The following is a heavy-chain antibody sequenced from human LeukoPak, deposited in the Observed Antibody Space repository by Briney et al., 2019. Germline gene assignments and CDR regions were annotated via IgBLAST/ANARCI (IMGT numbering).Heavy chain of an antibody. CDR1: GFTFSSYW. D-gene: IGHD6-13*01. V-gene: IGHV3-74*01. Sequence: SGGSLRLSCAASGFTFSSYWMLWVRQAPGKGLVWVSRVNSDGSSTNYADSVKGRFTISRDNAKNTLYLQMNSLRAEDTGVYYCARDTWYSNSWLHAFDIWGQGTMVTVSS. J-gene: IGHJ3*02. CDR2: VNSDGSST. CDR3: ARDTWYSNSWLHAFDI.